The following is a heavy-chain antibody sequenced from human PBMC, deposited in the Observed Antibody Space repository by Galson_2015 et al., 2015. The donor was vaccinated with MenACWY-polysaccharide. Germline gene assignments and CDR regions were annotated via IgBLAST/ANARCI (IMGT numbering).Heavy chain of an antibody. Sequence: SVKVSCKASGYTFKSFGISWVRQAPGQGLEWMGWISTYNGQTEYAQNLQGRVTMTTDTSTNTAYMELRSLRSDDTALYYCARRHGYSSRWPLFVSWDQGTLVPVST. V-gene: IGHV1-18*01. D-gene: IGHD6-19*01. J-gene: IGHJ4*02. CDR3: ARRHGYSSRWPLFVS. CDR1: GYTFKSFG. CDR2: ISTYNGQT.